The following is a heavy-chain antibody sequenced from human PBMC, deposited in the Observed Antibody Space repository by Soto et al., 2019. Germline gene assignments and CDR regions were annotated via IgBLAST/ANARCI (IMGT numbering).Heavy chain of an antibody. D-gene: IGHD5-18*01. CDR1: GYTFTGYY. CDR3: ARGGGYSYGYEDY. V-gene: IGHV1-2*04. Sequence: ASVKVSCKASGYTFTGYYMHWVRQAPGQGLEWMGWINPNSGGTNYAQKFQGWVTMTRDTSISTAYMELSRPRSDDTAVYYCARGGGYSYGYEDYWGQGTLVTVSS. J-gene: IGHJ4*02. CDR2: INPNSGGT.